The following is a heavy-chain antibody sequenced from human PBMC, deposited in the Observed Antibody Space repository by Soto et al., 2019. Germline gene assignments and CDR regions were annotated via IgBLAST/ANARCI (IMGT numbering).Heavy chain of an antibody. CDR3: VMHPRITVPRQHALSLDT. J-gene: IGHJ5*02. CDR2: IFYSGST. Sequence: PWETLALSCNVSGASISSRNYYRGWILQSPGKGLEWFGSIFYSGSTYYNPSLKSRITISILTSQNQFSLRLTSATAADTAVYYCVMHPRITVPRQHALSLDTWRPGSLV. V-gene: IGHV4-39*01. CDR1: GASISSRNYY. D-gene: IGHD1-1*01.